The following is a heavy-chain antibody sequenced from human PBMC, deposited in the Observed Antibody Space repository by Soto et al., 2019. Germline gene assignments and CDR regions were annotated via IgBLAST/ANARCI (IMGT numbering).Heavy chain of an antibody. CDR1: GFTFSSYW. CDR2: IKRDGSEK. Sequence: SLRLSCAAAGFTFSSYWMSWVRQAPGKGLEWVANIKRDGSEKYYVDSVKGRFTISRDNAKNSLYLQMNSLRAEDTAVYYCASHWYFDFWGRGTLVTVSS. V-gene: IGHV3-7*01. J-gene: IGHJ2*01. CDR3: ASHWYFDF.